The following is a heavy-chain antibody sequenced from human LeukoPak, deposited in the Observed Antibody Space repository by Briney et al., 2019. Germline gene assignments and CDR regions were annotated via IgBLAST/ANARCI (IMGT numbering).Heavy chain of an antibody. CDR1: GFTLSHYW. J-gene: IGHJ2*01. CDR3: ARAGVTNLLGETYWYFDL. D-gene: IGHD1-26*01. CDR2: IEKDGSAT. Sequence: SGGSLRLSCTASGFTLSHYWVTWVRQAPGKGLEWVAKIEKDGSATYYVDSMKGRFTVSRDNAANSLYLQMSNLGVEDTAVYSCARAGVTNLLGETYWYFDLWGRGTLVTVSS. V-gene: IGHV3-7*01.